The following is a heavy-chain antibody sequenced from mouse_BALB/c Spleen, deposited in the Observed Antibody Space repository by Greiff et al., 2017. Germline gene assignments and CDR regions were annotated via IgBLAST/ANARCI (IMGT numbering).Heavy chain of an antibody. CDR2: IYPGGGYT. D-gene: IGHD2-4*01. CDR3: APIYYDYDGYAMDY. Sequence: VQLQQSGAELVRPGTSVKISCKASGYTFTNYWLGWVKQRPGHGLEWIGDIYPGGGYTNYNEKFKGKATLTADTSSSTAYMQLSSLTSEDSAVYFCAPIYYDYDGYAMDYWGQGTSVTVSS. V-gene: IGHV1-63*02. J-gene: IGHJ4*01. CDR1: GYTFTNYW.